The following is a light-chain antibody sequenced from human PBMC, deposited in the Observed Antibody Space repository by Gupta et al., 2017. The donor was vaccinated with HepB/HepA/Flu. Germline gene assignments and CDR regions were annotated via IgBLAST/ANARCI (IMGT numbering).Light chain of an antibody. Sequence: QSVLTQPPSASGTPGQRVTISCSGSSSSIGSNSVYWYQQLPGTAPPVLIYRNKQRPAGVPDRLSGSKCGTSASLAIGWLRSEDEADYYCPAWEASLSGLYVFGTGTKVTVL. CDR3: PAWEASLSGLYV. V-gene: IGLV1-47*01. CDR2: RNK. J-gene: IGLJ1*01. CDR1: SSSIGSNS.